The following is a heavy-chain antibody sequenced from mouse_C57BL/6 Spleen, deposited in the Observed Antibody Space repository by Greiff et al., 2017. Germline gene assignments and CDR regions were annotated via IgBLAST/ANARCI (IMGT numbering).Heavy chain of an antibody. Sequence: EVQLVESGAGLVQPKASLKLSCAASGFSFNTYAMNWVRQAPGKGLEWVGRIRRKSNNYGTYYAESVKDRFTISRDDSESMLYLQMNNWNTEETAMYYCVRHGDYGPLYYAMGGWGQGTSVTVSS. CDR3: VRHGDYGPLYYAMGG. CDR1: GFSFNTYA. D-gene: IGHD2-4*01. CDR2: IRRKSNNYGT. V-gene: IGHV10-1*01. J-gene: IGHJ4*01.